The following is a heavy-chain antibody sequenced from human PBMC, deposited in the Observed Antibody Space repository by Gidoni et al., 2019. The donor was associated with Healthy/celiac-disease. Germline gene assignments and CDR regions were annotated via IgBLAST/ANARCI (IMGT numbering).Heavy chain of an antibody. J-gene: IGHJ4*02. CDR3: TRITYSYGSGIDY. Sequence: EVQLVESGGGLVQPGRSLRLSCTASGFTFGAYAMSWFRQAPGKGLEWVCFIRSKAYGGTTEYAASVKGRFTISRDDSKSIAYLQMNSLKTEDTAVYYCTRITYSYGSGIDYWGQGTLVTVSS. D-gene: IGHD5-18*01. CDR2: IRSKAYGGTT. CDR1: GFTFGAYA. V-gene: IGHV3-49*03.